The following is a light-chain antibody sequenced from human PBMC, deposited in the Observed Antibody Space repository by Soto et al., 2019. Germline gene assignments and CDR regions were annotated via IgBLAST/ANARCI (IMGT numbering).Light chain of an antibody. CDR1: SSNIVAGYD. CDR2: GNS. V-gene: IGLV1-40*01. J-gene: IGLJ2*01. CDR3: QSYDSSLSGSL. Sequence: QAVLTQPPSVSGAPGQRVTISCTGSSSNIVAGYDVHWYQQLPGTAPKLLIYGNSNRPSGVPDRFSGSKSGTSASLAITGLQAEDEADYYCQSYDSSLSGSLFGGGTKLTVL.